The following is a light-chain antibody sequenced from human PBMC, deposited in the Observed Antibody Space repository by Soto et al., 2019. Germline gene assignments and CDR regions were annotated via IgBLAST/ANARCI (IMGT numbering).Light chain of an antibody. Sequence: EIVLTQSPGTLSLSPGERATLSCRASQRVGSSYLAWYQHKPDQAPRLLIYGASGRATGTPSRFSASGSETEFSLTISSLQPDDSATYYCQQYEVYPWTFGQGTKVDIK. CDR2: GAS. CDR1: QRVGSSY. J-gene: IGKJ1*01. V-gene: IGKV3-20*01. CDR3: QQYEVYPWT.